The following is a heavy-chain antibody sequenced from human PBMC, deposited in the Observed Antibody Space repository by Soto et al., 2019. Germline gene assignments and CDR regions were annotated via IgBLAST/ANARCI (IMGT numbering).Heavy chain of an antibody. CDR2: VYHNGGA. Sequence: QVRLQESGPGLVKPSETLSLTCTVSGVSIHNSHSFWAWIRQPPGKGLQFIASVYHNGGAHYNSSLKSRVTISVDTANNQVSLRMRSLTAADTAFYYCGRVVEGATRHTDPDSWGQGILVTVSS. CDR1: GVSIHNSHSF. D-gene: IGHD2-21*01. J-gene: IGHJ5*01. CDR3: GRVVEGATRHTDPDS. V-gene: IGHV4-39*01.